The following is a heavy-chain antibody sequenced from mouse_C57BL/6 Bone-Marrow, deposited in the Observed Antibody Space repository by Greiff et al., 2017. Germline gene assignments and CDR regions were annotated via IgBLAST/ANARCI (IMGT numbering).Heavy chain of an antibody. CDR1: GFTFSSYG. J-gene: IGHJ4*01. V-gene: IGHV5-6*01. Sequence: EVNVVESGGDLVKPGGSLKLSCAASGFTFSSYGMSWVRQTPDKRLEWVATISSGGSYTYYPDSVKGRFTISRDNAKNTLYLQMSSLKSEDTAMYYCASPITTVYYYAMDYWGQGTSV. D-gene: IGHD1-1*01. CDR3: ASPITTVYYYAMDY. CDR2: ISSGGSYT.